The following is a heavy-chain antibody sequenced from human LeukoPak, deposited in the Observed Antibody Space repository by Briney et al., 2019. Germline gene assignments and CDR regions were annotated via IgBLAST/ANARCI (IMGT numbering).Heavy chain of an antibody. Sequence: PGGSLRLSCAASGFTFSSYGMHWVRQAPGKGLEWVAVISYDGSNKYYADSVKGRFTISRDNAENSLYLQMNSLRAEDTAMYYCARGTIAAPGTDYWGQGTLVTVSS. D-gene: IGHD6-13*01. V-gene: IGHV3-30*03. CDR2: ISYDGSNK. CDR1: GFTFSSYG. CDR3: ARGTIAAPGTDY. J-gene: IGHJ4*02.